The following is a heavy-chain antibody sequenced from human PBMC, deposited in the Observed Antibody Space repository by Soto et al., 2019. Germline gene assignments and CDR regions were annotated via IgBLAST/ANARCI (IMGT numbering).Heavy chain of an antibody. D-gene: IGHD3-10*01. J-gene: IGHJ3*02. CDR1: GYTLTELS. V-gene: IGHV1-24*01. CDR2: FDPEDGET. CDR3: ATGPLYGSGSYDAFDI. Sequence: ASVKDSCKVSGYTLTELSMHWVRQAPGKGLEWMGGFDPEDGETIYAQKFQGRVTMTEDTSTDTAYMELSSLRSEDTAVYYCATGPLYGSGSYDAFDIWGQGTMVTVSS.